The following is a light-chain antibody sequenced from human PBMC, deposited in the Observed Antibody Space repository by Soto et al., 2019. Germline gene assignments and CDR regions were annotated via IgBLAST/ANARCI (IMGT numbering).Light chain of an antibody. Sequence: EIALTQSPGTLSLSPGERATLSCRASQSVSSSFLGWYQQKPGHPPRLLIYGASRATGIPDRFSGSGSGTDFTITLSRLEPEDFALYYCKKCASSITFGQGTKVEIK. CDR3: KKCASSIT. V-gene: IGKV3-20*01. J-gene: IGKJ4*01. CDR1: QSVSSSF. CDR2: GAS.